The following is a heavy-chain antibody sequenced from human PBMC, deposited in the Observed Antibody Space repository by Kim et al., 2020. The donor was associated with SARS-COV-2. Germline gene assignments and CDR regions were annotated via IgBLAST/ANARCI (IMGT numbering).Heavy chain of an antibody. Sequence: GGSLRLSCAASGFTFSSYAMSWVRQAPGKGLEWVSAISGSGGSTYYADSVKGRFTISRDNSKNTLYLQMNSLRAEDTAVYYCAKDELYYDSSGYYPAFDYWGQGTLVTVSS. CDR3: AKDELYYDSSGYYPAFDY. CDR2: ISGSGGST. D-gene: IGHD3-22*01. J-gene: IGHJ4*02. V-gene: IGHV3-23*01. CDR1: GFTFSSYA.